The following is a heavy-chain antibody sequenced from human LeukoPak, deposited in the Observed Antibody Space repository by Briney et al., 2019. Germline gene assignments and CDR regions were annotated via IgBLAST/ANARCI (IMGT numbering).Heavy chain of an antibody. Sequence: PGGSLRLTCAASGFTFSSYSMNWVRQAPGKGLEWVSYISSSSSTMYYADSVKGRFTISRDNAKNSLYLQMNSLRAEDAAVYYCARDSYYDILTGYYRGEKIDYWGQGTLVTVSS. CDR1: GFTFSSYS. J-gene: IGHJ4*02. V-gene: IGHV3-48*01. D-gene: IGHD3-9*01. CDR3: ARDSYYDILTGYYRGEKIDY. CDR2: ISSSSSTM.